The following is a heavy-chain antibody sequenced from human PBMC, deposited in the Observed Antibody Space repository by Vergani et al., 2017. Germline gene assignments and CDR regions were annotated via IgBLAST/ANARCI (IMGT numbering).Heavy chain of an antibody. Sequence: EVQLVQSGAEVKKPGESLKISCKGSGYSFTSYWIGWMRQMPGKGLEWMGIIYPGDSDTRYSPSFQGQVTISADKSISTAYLQWSSLKASDTAMYYCARGELEYYYGSGLRDWGQGTLVTVSS. V-gene: IGHV5-51*01. J-gene: IGHJ4*02. CDR3: ARGELEYYYGSGLRD. D-gene: IGHD3-10*01. CDR2: IYPGDSDT. CDR1: GYSFTSYW.